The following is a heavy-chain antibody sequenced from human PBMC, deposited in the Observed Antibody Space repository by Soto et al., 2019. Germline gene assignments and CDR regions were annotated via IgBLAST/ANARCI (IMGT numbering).Heavy chain of an antibody. V-gene: IGHV3-23*01. D-gene: IGHD5-18*01. J-gene: IGHJ6*02. CDR2: LRDNGVSP. CDR1: GFSFSSFS. CDR3: AKMTSDSYGRNYGMDV. Sequence: XVSLRLSFTGSGFSFSSFSMSWVRQAPEKGLEWVSALRDNGVSPYYADSVKGRFTISRDNSKNTLYLQMDSLRVEDTALYYCAKMTSDSYGRNYGMDVWGQGTAVTVSS.